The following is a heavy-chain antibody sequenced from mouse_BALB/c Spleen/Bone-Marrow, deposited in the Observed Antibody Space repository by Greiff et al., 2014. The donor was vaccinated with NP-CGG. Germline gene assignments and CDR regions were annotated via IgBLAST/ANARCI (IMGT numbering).Heavy chain of an antibody. CDR3: ARGDWAWFAY. D-gene: IGHD4-1*01. CDR2: INPDSSTI. J-gene: IGHJ3*01. V-gene: IGHV4-1*02. Sequence: EVQLQQSGGGLVQPGGSLKLSCAASGFDFSRYWMSWVRQAPGKGLEWIGEINPDSSTINYTPSLKDRFIISRDNAKNTLYLQMSKVRSEDTALYYCARGDWAWFAYWGQGTLVTVSA. CDR1: GFDFSRYW.